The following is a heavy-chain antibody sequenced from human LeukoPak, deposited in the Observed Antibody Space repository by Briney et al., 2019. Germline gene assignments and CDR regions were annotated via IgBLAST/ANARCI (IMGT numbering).Heavy chain of an antibody. V-gene: IGHV3-30*02. CDR2: IQYDGSNK. CDR3: TTDLNYYDTMTPY. CDR1: GFTFSSYG. D-gene: IGHD3-22*01. Sequence: PGGSLRLSCTASGFTFSSYGMHWVRQAPGKGLEWVSIIQYDGSNKHYVDSEQGRFTISRDNSKNTLYLQMNSLKTEDTAVYYCTTDLNYYDTMTPYWGQGTLVTVSS. J-gene: IGHJ4*02.